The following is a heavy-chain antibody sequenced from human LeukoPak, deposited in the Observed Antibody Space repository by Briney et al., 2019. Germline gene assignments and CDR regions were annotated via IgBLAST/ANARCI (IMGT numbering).Heavy chain of an antibody. CDR3: AKIPYGDYVLDYYYYMDV. CDR2: IRYDGSKK. D-gene: IGHD4-17*01. CDR1: GFTFSNAW. J-gene: IGHJ6*03. Sequence: PGGSLRLSCGGFGFTFSNAWMTWVRQAPGKGLEWVAFIRYDGSKKFYADSVKGRFTISRDNSKNTLYLQMYSLRAEDTAVYYCAKIPYGDYVLDYYYYMDVWGKGTTVTISS. V-gene: IGHV3-30*02.